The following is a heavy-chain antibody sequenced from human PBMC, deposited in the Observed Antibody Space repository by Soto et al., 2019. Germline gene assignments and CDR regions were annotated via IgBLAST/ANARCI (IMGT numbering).Heavy chain of an antibody. V-gene: IGHV4-61*08. CDR2: IYYSGNT. Sequence: PSETLSLTCTVSGDSVTSGDYYWSWIRPPPGKGLEWIGYIYYSGNTNYSPSLKSRVAIALDTSHNQFSLKLISVTAADTAVYFGARIPVDTSMTDCFGPRGKGTLVT. J-gene: IGHJ4*03. CDR3: ARIPVDTSMTDCFGP. CDR1: GDSVTSGDYY. D-gene: IGHD5-18*01.